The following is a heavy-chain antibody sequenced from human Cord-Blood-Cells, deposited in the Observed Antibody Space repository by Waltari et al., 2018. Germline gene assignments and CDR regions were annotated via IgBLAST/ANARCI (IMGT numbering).Heavy chain of an antibody. CDR2: INPNSGGT. Sequence: QGLEWMGWINPNSGGTNYAQKFQGWVTMTRDTSISTAYMELSRLRSDDTAVYYCARGYSSSWYYYGKDVWGQGTTVTVSS. D-gene: IGHD6-13*01. J-gene: IGHJ6*02. CDR3: ARGYSSSWYYYGKDV. V-gene: IGHV1-2*04.